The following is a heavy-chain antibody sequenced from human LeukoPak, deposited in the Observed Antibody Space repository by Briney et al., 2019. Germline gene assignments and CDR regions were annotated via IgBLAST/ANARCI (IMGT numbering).Heavy chain of an antibody. CDR3: ARNNGMDV. Sequence: GGSLRLSCEGSGLTFSSHWMTWVRQVPGRGPEWVANVNRDGSETYYLDSVKGRFTISKDNAKNSLYLQMNSLRAEDTALYHCARNNGMDVWGQGTTVIVSS. V-gene: IGHV3-7*03. CDR1: GLTFSSHW. J-gene: IGHJ6*02. CDR2: VNRDGSET.